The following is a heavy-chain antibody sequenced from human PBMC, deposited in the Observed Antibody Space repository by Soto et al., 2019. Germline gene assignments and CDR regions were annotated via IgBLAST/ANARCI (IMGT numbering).Heavy chain of an antibody. CDR3: ARSMPRYCSSTSCYEGDY. Sequence: PSETLSLTSAVYGGSFSGYYWSWIRQPPGKGLEWIGEINHSGSTNYNPSLKSRVTISVDTSKNQFSLKLSSVTAADTAVYYCARSMPRYCSSTSCYEGDYWGPGTLVTVSS. CDR1: GGSFSGYY. D-gene: IGHD2-2*01. V-gene: IGHV4-34*01. J-gene: IGHJ4*02. CDR2: INHSGST.